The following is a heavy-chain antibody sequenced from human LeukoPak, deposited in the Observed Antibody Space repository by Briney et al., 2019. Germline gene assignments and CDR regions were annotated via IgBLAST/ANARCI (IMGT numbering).Heavy chain of an antibody. CDR1: GFTVSSNY. J-gene: IGHJ4*02. D-gene: IGHD5-18*01. V-gene: IGHV3-53*01. CDR3: ARGFGYSYGYEVDY. Sequence: PGGSLRLSCAASGFTVSSNYMSWVRQAPGKGLEWVSVIYSGGSTYYADSVKGRFTISRDNSKNTLYLRMNSLRAEDTAVYYCARGFGYSYGYEVDYWGQGTLVTVSS. CDR2: IYSGGST.